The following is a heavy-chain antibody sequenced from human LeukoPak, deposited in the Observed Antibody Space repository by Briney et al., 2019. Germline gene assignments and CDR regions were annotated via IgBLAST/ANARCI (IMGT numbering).Heavy chain of an antibody. J-gene: IGHJ4*02. V-gene: IGHV3-7*01. Sequence: GGALSLSRVASGFTLSEYWMSWVRQTPGKGLEWVANIKQDGSEKNYVGSVKGRFNIFRDKVKNGLYSQMNILRVGDTGTYDCVRGAYYAAYWGQGTLVTVSS. D-gene: IGHD2/OR15-2a*01. CDR3: VRGAYYAAY. CDR1: GFTLSEYW. CDR2: IKQDGSEK.